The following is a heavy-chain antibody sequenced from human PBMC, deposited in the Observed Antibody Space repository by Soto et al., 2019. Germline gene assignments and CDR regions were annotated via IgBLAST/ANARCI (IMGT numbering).Heavy chain of an antibody. D-gene: IGHD3-22*01. V-gene: IGHV4-30-4*01. CDR2: IYYSGST. CDR3: AREVPPGYYDSSGYSGYFDY. CDR1: GGSISSGDYY. Sequence: SETLSLTCTVSGGSISSGDYYWSWIRQPPGKGLEWIGYIYYSGSTYYNPSLKSRVTISVDTSKNQFSLKLSSVTAADTAVYYCAREVPPGYYDSSGYSGYFDYWGQGTLVTVSS. J-gene: IGHJ4*02.